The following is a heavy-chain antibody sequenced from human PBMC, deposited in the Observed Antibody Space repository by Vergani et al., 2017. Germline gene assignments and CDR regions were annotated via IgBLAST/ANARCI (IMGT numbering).Heavy chain of an antibody. CDR1: GYTFKHYS. CDR2: INSNTGAT. V-gene: IGHV1-2*02. J-gene: IGHJ4*02. Sequence: QVQLVQSGAEVKKPGASVRVSCKSSGYTFKHYSIHWVQQAPGQGLEWMGWINSNTGATGSSQKFQGRVTMTRDSSIDTSYLEVSRLTFDDTAVYYCARVFRALDFWGQGTLVIVSS. CDR3: ARVFRALDF. D-gene: IGHD5-24*01.